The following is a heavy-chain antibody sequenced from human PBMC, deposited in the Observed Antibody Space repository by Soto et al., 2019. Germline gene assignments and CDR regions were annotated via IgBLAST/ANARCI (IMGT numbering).Heavy chain of an antibody. J-gene: IGHJ6*02. Sequence: QVQLEQSGGEVKKPGSSVKVSCKASGVTFSKFIMTWVRQAPGLGLEWVGGIIPIFGTANYAQKFQGRVTITAGEFTGTFHLEGSKPRSEDTAVYYCAKVRYSSPMGYYYGMDVWGQGTAVTVSS. V-gene: IGHV1-69*01. CDR2: IIPIFGTA. CDR1: GVTFSKFI. D-gene: IGHD6-19*01. CDR3: AKVRYSSPMGYYYGMDV.